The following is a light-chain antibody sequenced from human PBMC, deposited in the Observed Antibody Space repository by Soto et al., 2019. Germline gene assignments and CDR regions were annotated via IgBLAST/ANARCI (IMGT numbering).Light chain of an antibody. CDR1: QSLLHTDGNTY. Sequence: DVVMTQSPLSLPVTLGQPASISCRSSQSLLHTDGNTYLNWFQQRPGKSPRRLIYKVPNRDSGVPDRFSGSGSGADFTLKISRVEADDVGVYYCMQGTHWPPYAFGQGTKLEIK. J-gene: IGKJ2*01. V-gene: IGKV2-30*02. CDR3: MQGTHWPPYA. CDR2: KVP.